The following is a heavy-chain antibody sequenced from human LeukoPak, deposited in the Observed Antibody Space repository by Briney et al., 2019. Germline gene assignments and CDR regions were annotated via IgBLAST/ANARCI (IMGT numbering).Heavy chain of an antibody. CDR1: GFTFNNYA. CDR2: ISGSGGST. J-gene: IGHJ4*02. V-gene: IGHV3-23*01. Sequence: PGGSLRLSCAASGFTFNNYAMSWVRQAPGKGLEWVSVISGSGGSTYYADSVKGRFTISRDNSKNTLYLQMNSLRAEDTAVYYCGAGYFFYYWGQGTLVTVSS. D-gene: IGHD3-22*01. CDR3: GAGYFFYY.